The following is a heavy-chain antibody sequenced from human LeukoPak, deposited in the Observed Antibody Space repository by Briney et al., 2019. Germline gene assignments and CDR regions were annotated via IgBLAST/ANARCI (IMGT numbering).Heavy chain of an antibody. Sequence: SETLSLTCTVSGGSIDSNYWSWIRQPPGKGLEWIGYIHDDGSTNFNPSLQSRVIISVDTSRSQFSLRLSSVTAADTAVYYCARSYYYGSGNVVFDHWGQGSLVTVSS. J-gene: IGHJ4*02. V-gene: IGHV4-59*01. CDR1: GGSIDSNY. D-gene: IGHD3-10*01. CDR3: ARSYYYGSGNVVFDH. CDR2: IHDDGST.